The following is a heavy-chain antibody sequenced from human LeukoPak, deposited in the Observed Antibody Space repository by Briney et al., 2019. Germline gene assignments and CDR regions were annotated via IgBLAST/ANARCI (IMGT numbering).Heavy chain of an antibody. D-gene: IGHD3-9*01. J-gene: IGHJ6*03. CDR3: ARVSGNFDWLSSYYYYYYMDV. CDR2: IIPIFGTA. CDR1: GGTFSSYA. Sequence: ASVKVSCKASGGTFSSYAISWVRQAPGQGLEWMGGIIPIFGTANYAQKFQGRVTITADESTSTAYMELSSLRSEDTAVYYCARVSGNFDWLSSYYYYYYMDVWGKGTTVTISS. V-gene: IGHV1-69*13.